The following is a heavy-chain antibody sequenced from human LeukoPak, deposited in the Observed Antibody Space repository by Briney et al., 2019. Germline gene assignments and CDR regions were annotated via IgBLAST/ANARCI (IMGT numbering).Heavy chain of an antibody. CDR3: AKRSQFLLGGALDI. CDR1: VVTASGNY. D-gene: IGHD3-16*01. J-gene: IGHJ3*02. V-gene: IGHV3-66*01. CDR2: IYSDGST. Sequence: GGSLRLSSAPSVVTASGNYLSWVRQAPGKGLEWGSVIYSDGSTFYAASVKGRFTISRDNSKNTMYRQMNSLRAEDTAVYYCAKRSQFLLGGALDIWGQGTMVTVSS.